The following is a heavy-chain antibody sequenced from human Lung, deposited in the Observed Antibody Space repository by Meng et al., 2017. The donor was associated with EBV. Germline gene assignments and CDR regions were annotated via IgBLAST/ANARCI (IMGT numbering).Heavy chain of an antibody. Sequence: LWFGGGLLQPGRSLRLSRVGSGFALSTYHMSWVRQAPGKGLEWVSVMKTDDYSFYTDSVKGRFTNSRDNSKNTLYLQMNNLRVEDTAIYYCAKDVTGVAGGDSWGQGTLVTVSS. CDR1: GFALSTYH. J-gene: IGHJ4*02. D-gene: IGHD4-23*01. CDR2: MKTDDYS. V-gene: IGHV3-23*03. CDR3: AKDVTGVAGGDS.